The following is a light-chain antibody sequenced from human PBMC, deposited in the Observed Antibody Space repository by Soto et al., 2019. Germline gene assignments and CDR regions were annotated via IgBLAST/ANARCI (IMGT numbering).Light chain of an antibody. J-gene: IGKJ4*01. Sequence: EIVLTQSPGTLSLSPGERATLSCRASQSVSSSYLAWYQQKPGQAPTLLIYGASSRATGSPDMFSGSGSGTDFTLTISRLEPEDFAVYYCQQYGSSPLTFGGGTKVEIK. V-gene: IGKV3-20*01. CDR2: GAS. CDR3: QQYGSSPLT. CDR1: QSVSSSY.